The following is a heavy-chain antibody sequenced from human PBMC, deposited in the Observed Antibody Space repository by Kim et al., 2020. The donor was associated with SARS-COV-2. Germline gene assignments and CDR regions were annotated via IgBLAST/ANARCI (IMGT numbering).Heavy chain of an antibody. J-gene: IGHJ4*02. CDR3: ARDLSAGYSGYDSGGGY. CDR1: GYTFSSYA. CDR2: IIPILGIA. D-gene: IGHD5-12*01. Sequence: SVKVSCKASGYTFSSYAISWVRQAPGQGLEWMGRIIPILGIANYAQKFQGRVTITADKSTSTAYMELSSLRSEDTAVYYCARDLSAGYSGYDSGGGYWGQGTLFTVSS. V-gene: IGHV1-69*04.